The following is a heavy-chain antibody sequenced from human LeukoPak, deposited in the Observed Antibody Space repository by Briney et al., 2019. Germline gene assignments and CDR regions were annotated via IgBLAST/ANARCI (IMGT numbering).Heavy chain of an antibody. CDR3: ARDFRKQQLGYYYMDV. CDR2: FDPEDGET. Sequence: ASVKVSCKVSGYTLTELSMHWVRQAPGKGLEWMGGFDPEDGETIYAQKFQGRVTMTEDTSTDTAYMELSSLRSEDTAVYYCARDFRKQQLGYYYMDVWGKGTTVTVSS. D-gene: IGHD6-13*01. V-gene: IGHV1-24*01. CDR1: GYTLTELS. J-gene: IGHJ6*03.